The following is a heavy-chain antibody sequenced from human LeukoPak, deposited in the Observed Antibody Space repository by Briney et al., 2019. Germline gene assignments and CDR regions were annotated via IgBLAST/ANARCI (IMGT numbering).Heavy chain of an antibody. Sequence: GGSLRLSCAASGFTFSNYAISWVRQAPGKGLEWVSAISATGGSTYYVDSVKGRFTISRDNSKNTLYLQMNSLRAEDTAVYYCAKGPMTAPDDAFDICGQGTMVTVSS. V-gene: IGHV3-23*01. J-gene: IGHJ3*02. CDR2: ISATGGST. CDR3: AKGPMTAPDDAFDI. CDR1: GFTFSNYA. D-gene: IGHD2-21*02.